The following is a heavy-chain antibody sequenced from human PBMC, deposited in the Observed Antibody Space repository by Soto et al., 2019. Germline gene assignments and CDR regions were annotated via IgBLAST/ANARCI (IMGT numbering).Heavy chain of an antibody. Sequence: GGALRLSCTASGFTFSDYAMTWVRQAPGKGLEWVSTISGGSSVTYYGDSVKGRFTISRDNAKKTLFLQLNRLSAEDTATYYCAKVLSKNYYYPFDFWGQGTQVTVSS. J-gene: IGHJ4*02. CDR2: ISGGSSVT. V-gene: IGHV3-23*01. CDR3: AKVLSKNYYYPFDF. CDR1: GFTFSDYA. D-gene: IGHD3-10*01.